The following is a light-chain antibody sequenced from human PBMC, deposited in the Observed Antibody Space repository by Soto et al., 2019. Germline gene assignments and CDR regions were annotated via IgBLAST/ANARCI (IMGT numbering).Light chain of an antibody. J-gene: IGKJ1*01. CDR1: QSVSSS. Sequence: EIMMTQSPATLSVSPGERATLSCRASQSVSSSLAWYQQKPGQAPRLLIYGASTRATGIPARFSGSGSGTEFTLTINSLXSEDFAVYYCQQYNNWWTFGQGTKVEIK. CDR3: QQYNNWWT. V-gene: IGKV3-15*01. CDR2: GAS.